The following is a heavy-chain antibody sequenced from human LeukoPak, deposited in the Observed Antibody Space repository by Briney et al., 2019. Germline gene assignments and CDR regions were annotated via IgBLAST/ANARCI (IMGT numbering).Heavy chain of an antibody. V-gene: IGHV3-74*01. CDR1: GFTFSSYA. J-gene: IGHJ4*02. CDR3: ARGGVPAAFDC. D-gene: IGHD2-2*01. CDR2: INSDGSTI. Sequence: PGGSLRLSCAASGFTFSSYAMHWVRQAPGKGLVWVSRINSDGSTISYADSVKGRFTISRDNAKNTLYLQMNTLRAEDTAVYYCARGGVPAAFDCWGQGTLVTVS.